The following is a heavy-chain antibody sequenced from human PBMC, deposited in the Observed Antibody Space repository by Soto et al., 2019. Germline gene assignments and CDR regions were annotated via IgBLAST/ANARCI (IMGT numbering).Heavy chain of an antibody. CDR2: IYSTGST. CDR3: ARDNGRYITYEIDY. CDR1: GGSISGYY. D-gene: IGHD5-12*01. Sequence: QVQLQESGPGLVKPSETLSLTCTVSGGSISGYYWSWIRQTPGKGLEWIGYIYSTGSTNYNPSLKTRVTISIDTSQNRFSLKLTSVTAADTAVYFCARDNGRYITYEIDYWGQGTLVTVSS. V-gene: IGHV4-59*01. J-gene: IGHJ4*02.